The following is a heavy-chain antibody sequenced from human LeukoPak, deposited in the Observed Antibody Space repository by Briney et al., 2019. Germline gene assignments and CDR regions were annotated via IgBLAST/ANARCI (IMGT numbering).Heavy chain of an antibody. D-gene: IGHD6-13*01. CDR2: IYPGDSDT. Sequence: GESLKISCKGSGYSFTSYWIGWVRPMPGKGLEWMGIIYPGDSDTRYSPSFQGQVTISADKSISTAYLQWSSLKASDTAMYYCARHGYSSPRPTEYNWFDPWGQGTLVTVSS. J-gene: IGHJ5*02. CDR1: GYSFTSYW. CDR3: ARHGYSSPRPTEYNWFDP. V-gene: IGHV5-51*01.